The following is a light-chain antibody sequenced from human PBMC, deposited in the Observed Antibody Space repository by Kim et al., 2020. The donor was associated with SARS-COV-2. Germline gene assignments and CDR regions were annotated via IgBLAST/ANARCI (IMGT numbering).Light chain of an antibody. CDR3: QQYSNSPLT. CDR2: GAT. V-gene: IGKV3-20*01. Sequence: SPGERATLSCRASQSVSRSYVAWYQQKPGQAPRLLIHGATIRATGIPDRFSGSGSGTDFTLTISRLEPEDFAVYYCQQYSNSPLTFGGGTKVDIK. J-gene: IGKJ4*01. CDR1: QSVSRSY.